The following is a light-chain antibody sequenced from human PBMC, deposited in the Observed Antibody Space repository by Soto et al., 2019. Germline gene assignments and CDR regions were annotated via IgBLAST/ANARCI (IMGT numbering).Light chain of an antibody. CDR3: PQAHTFPRP. V-gene: IGKV1-12*01. CDR1: QGISSW. CDR2: AAS. J-gene: IGKJ4*01. Sequence: DIQMTQSPSSVSASVGDRVTITGRASQGISSWVAGYQQKPGKAPNLLIYAASSLQSGVPSRFSGSGSGTECTLPISSLQPEDFSPYYCPQAHTFPRPLGGGPKVQI.